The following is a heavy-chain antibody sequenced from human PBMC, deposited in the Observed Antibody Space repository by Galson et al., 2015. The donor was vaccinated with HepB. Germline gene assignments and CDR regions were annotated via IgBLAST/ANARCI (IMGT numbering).Heavy chain of an antibody. D-gene: IGHD6-13*01. V-gene: IGHV5-51*03. CDR3: ARFPTLGQQLVSWFDP. Sequence: QSGAEVKKPGESLKISCKGSGYGFTSYWIGWVRQMPGKGLEWMGIIYPGDSDTRYSPSFQGQVTISADKSISTAYLQWSSLKASDTAMYYCARFPTLGQQLVSWFDPWGQGTLVTVSS. CDR2: IYPGDSDT. J-gene: IGHJ5*02. CDR1: GYGFTSYW.